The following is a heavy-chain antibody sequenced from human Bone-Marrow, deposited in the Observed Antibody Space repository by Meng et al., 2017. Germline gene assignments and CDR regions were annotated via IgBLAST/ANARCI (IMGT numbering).Heavy chain of an antibody. CDR1: GFTFSGYA. D-gene: IGHD6-13*01. CDR2: ISYDGSNK. J-gene: IGHJ6*02. Sequence: GESLKISCAASGFTFSGYAMHWVRQAPGKGLEWVAVISYDGSNKYYADSVKGRFTISRDNSKNTLYLQMNSLRAEDTAVYYCARGTYSSSWNYYGMDVWGQGTTVTVSS. V-gene: IGHV3-30*04. CDR3: ARGTYSSSWNYYGMDV.